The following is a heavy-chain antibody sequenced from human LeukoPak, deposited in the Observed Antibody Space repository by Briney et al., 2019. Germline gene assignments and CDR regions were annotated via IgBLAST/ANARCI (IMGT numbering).Heavy chain of an antibody. CDR3: AKQLGYCSDGSCYFPY. Sequence: GGSLRLSCAASGFTFSSSAMSWVRQAPGKGLEWVSAISNNGGYTYYADSVQGRFTISRDNSKSTLGLQMNSLRAEDTAVYYCAKQLGYCSDGSCYFPYWGQGTLVTVSS. CDR1: GFTFSSSA. CDR2: ISNNGGYT. D-gene: IGHD2-15*01. J-gene: IGHJ4*02. V-gene: IGHV3-23*01.